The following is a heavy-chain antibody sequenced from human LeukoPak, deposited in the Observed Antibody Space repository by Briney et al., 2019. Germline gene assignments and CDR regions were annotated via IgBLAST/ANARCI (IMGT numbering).Heavy chain of an antibody. CDR3: ARDRYDYYYYYMDV. CDR1: GGSISSHY. D-gene: IGHD3-22*01. Sequence: SETLSLTCTVSGGSISSHYWSWIRQPPGKGLEWIGYIYYSGSTNYNPSLKSRVTISVGTSKNQFSLKLSSVTAADTAVYYCARDRYDYYYYYMDVWGKGTTVTVSS. J-gene: IGHJ6*03. V-gene: IGHV4-59*11. CDR2: IYYSGST.